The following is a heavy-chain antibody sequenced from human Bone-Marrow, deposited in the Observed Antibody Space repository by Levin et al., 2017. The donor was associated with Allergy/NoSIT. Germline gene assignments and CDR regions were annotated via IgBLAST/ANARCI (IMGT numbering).Heavy chain of an antibody. CDR3: ASDFTWVDY. Sequence: GGSLRLSCAASGFIFSDYTMLWVRQAPGKGLQFVASISPRSDHIHFGDSVKGRFTISRDNAENSLSLQMNSLTADDPAVYYRASDFTWVDYWGLGPLVTVSS. CDR2: ISPRSDHI. D-gene: IGHD7-27*01. J-gene: IGHJ4*02. CDR1: GFIFSDYT. V-gene: IGHV3-21*01.